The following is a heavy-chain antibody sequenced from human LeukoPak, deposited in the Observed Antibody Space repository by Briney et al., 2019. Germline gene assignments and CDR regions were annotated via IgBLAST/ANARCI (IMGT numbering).Heavy chain of an antibody. CDR2: LTQFFRRT. CDR3: ATSESGRSWDWFAP. D-gene: IGHD3-10*01. V-gene: IGHV1-69*13. Sequence: ASVKVSCKASGGSFRTYPISWVRQAPGQGLEWMGGLTQFFRRTNYTQKFQGRLTITADASSSTAYMELSDLRSDDTAVYYCATSESGRSWDWFAPWGQGTPVTVSS. CDR1: GGSFRTYP. J-gene: IGHJ5*02.